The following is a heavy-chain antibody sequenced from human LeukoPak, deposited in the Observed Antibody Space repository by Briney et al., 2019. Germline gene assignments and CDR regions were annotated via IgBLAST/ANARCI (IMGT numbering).Heavy chain of an antibody. Sequence: SETLSLTCTVSGGSISSYHWSWIRQPAGKGLEWIGRIYTSGSTNYNPSLKSRVTMSVDTSKNQFSLKLSSVTAADTAVYYCARGRKGLQWYAFDIWGQGTMVTVSS. V-gene: IGHV4-4*07. CDR1: GGSISSYH. CDR2: IYTSGST. J-gene: IGHJ3*02. CDR3: ARGRKGLQWYAFDI. D-gene: IGHD2-15*01.